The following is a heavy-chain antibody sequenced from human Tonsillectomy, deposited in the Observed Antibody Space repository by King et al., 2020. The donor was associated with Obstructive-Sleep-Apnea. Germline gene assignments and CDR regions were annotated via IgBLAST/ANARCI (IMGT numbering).Heavy chain of an antibody. D-gene: IGHD3-16*02. CDR3: ASASWLGELSSAFDI. CDR1: GFTFSSYA. CDR2: ISYDGSNK. V-gene: IGHV3-30*04. Sequence: VQLVESGGGVVQPGRSLRLSCAASGFTFSSYAMHWVRQAPGKGLVWVAVISYDGSNKYYADSVKGHFTISRDNSKNTRYLQINSLRAEDTAVYYCASASWLGELSSAFDIWGQGTMVTVSS. J-gene: IGHJ3*02.